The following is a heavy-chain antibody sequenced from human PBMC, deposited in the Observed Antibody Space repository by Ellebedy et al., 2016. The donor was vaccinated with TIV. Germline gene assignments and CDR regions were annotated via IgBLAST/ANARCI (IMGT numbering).Heavy chain of an antibody. CDR3: VMDSETRWFGEGDY. CDR1: GFTFSSRG. D-gene: IGHD3-10*01. J-gene: IGHJ4*02. Sequence: PGGSLRFSCAASGFTFSSRGMHWVRQAPGKGLEWVAFVSSDGINKYYADSVKGRFTISRDSAKNTLYLQINSLRVEDTALYYCVMDSETRWFGEGDYWGQGTLVTVSS. CDR2: VSSDGINK. V-gene: IGHV3-30*02.